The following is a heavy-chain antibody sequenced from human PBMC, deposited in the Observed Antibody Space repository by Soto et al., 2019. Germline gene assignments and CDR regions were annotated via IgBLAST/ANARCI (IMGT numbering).Heavy chain of an antibody. CDR1: GGTFSSYA. CDR3: ARGLLAVAAPPHAFDI. Sequence: SVKVSCKASGGTFSSYAISWVRQAPGQGLEWMGGIIPIFGTANYAQKFQGRVTITADESTSTAYMELSSLRSEDTAVYYCARGLLAVAAPPHAFDIWGQGTMVTVSS. J-gene: IGHJ3*02. CDR2: IIPIFGTA. V-gene: IGHV1-69*13. D-gene: IGHD6-19*01.